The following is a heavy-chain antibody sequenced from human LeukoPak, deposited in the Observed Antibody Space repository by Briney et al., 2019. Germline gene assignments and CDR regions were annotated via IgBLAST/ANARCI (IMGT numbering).Heavy chain of an antibody. Sequence: PGGSLRLSCAASGFTFSSYAMSWVRQAPGKGLEWVSAISGSGGSTYYADSVKGRFTISRDNSKNTLYLQMNSLRAEDTAVYYCANLAGRELLRLYYGMDVWGQGTTVTVSS. CDR3: ANLAGRELLRLYYGMDV. V-gene: IGHV3-23*01. CDR2: ISGSGGST. CDR1: GFTFSSYA. J-gene: IGHJ6*02. D-gene: IGHD1-26*01.